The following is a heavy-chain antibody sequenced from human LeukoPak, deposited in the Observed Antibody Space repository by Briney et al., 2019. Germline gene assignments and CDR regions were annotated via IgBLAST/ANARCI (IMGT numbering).Heavy chain of an antibody. CDR1: GFTFSRYG. Sequence: PGGSLRLSCAASGFTFSRYGMHWVRQAPGKGLEGVAVISYDGSNKYYEDSVKGRFTISRDNSKNTLYLRMNSLRAEDTAVYYCARGGPAAGRFDYWGQGTLVTVSS. V-gene: IGHV3-30*03. CDR3: ARGGPAAGRFDY. CDR2: ISYDGSNK. D-gene: IGHD6-13*01. J-gene: IGHJ4*02.